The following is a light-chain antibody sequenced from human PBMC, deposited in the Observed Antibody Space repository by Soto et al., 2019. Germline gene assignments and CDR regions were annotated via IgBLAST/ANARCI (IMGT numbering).Light chain of an antibody. Sequence: EVVLTQSPATLSLSPGERATLSCRASQSVRTYLAWYQQKPGQVPRLLIHDASSRATGIPARFSGSGSGTDFSLTISSLEPEDFAVYYCQQRTNWPPSPFGQGTRLEI. CDR1: QSVRTY. V-gene: IGKV3-11*01. J-gene: IGKJ5*01. CDR3: QQRTNWPPSP. CDR2: DAS.